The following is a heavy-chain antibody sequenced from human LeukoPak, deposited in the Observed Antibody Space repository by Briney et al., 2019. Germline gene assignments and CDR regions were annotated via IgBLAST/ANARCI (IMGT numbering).Heavy chain of an antibody. CDR2: MKPNSGNT. D-gene: IGHD2-2*03. Sequence: ASVKVSCXASGYTFTSYDINWVRRATGQGLEWMGWMKPNSGNTGYAQKFQGRVTITRNTSISTAYMELSSLRSEDTAVYYCARWGNGYCSTTSCPFYYYYYMDVWGKGTTVTVSS. CDR3: ARWGNGYCSTTSCPFYYYYYMDV. J-gene: IGHJ6*03. CDR1: GYTFTSYD. V-gene: IGHV1-8*03.